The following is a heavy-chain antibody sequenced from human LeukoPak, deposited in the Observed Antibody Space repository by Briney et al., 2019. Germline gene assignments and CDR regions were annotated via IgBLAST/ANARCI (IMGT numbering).Heavy chain of an antibody. Sequence: GGSLRLSRAASGFTFSSYEMNWVRQAPGKGLEWVSCISGSGSTIHYADSVKGRFTISRDNAKNSLYLQMNSLRAEDTGVYFCARDRGGWYRWFDPWGQGTLVTVSS. CDR3: ARDRGGWYRWFDP. J-gene: IGHJ5*02. CDR1: GFTFSSYE. D-gene: IGHD6-19*01. CDR2: ISGSGSTI. V-gene: IGHV3-48*03.